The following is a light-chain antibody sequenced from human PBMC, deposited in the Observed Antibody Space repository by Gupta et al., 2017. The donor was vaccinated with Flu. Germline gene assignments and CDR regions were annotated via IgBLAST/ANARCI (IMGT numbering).Light chain of an antibody. Sequence: AIQMTQSPSSLSASVGDRVTITCRASQGIRSDLDWYQQKPGKAPKLLIYAASSLERGVPSRFSGSGSGTDFTLTISSLQPEDFATYYCLQGDNSPITFGQGTQVEIK. CDR3: LQGDNSPIT. J-gene: IGKJ5*01. CDR2: AAS. CDR1: QGIRSD. V-gene: IGKV1-6*01.